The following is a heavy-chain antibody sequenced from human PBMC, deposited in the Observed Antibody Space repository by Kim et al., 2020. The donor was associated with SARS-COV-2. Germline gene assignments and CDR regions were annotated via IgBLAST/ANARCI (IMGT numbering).Heavy chain of an antibody. CDR1: GYTFTGYY. CDR3: ARDLSNYYGSGSQRHYDY. J-gene: IGHJ4*02. Sequence: ASVKVSCKASGYTFTGYYMHWVRQAPGQGLEWMGRINPNSGGTNYAQKFQGRVTMTRDMSISTAYMELSRLRSDDTAVYYCARDLSNYYGSGSQRHYDYWGQGTLVTVSS. CDR2: INPNSGGT. D-gene: IGHD3-10*01. V-gene: IGHV1-2*06.